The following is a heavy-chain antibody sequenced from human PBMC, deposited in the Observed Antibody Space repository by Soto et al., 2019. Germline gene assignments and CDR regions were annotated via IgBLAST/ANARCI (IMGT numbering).Heavy chain of an antibody. J-gene: IGHJ4*02. CDR2: ISGDGGST. Sequence: GGSLRLSCAASGFTFSSYAMSWVRQAPGKGLVWVSRISGDGGSTSYADSVKGRFTISRDNAKNTLYLQMNSLRAEDTAVYYCVRTSLVVAAATREDYWGQGTLVTVSS. D-gene: IGHD2-15*01. CDR3: VRTSLVVAAATREDY. CDR1: GFTFSSYA. V-gene: IGHV3-74*01.